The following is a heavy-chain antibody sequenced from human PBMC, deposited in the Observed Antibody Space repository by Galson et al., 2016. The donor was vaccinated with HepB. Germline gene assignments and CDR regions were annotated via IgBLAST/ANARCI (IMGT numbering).Heavy chain of an antibody. V-gene: IGHV1-18*01. CDR3: ARGLCSSTSCYTFWDYYYYGMDV. D-gene: IGHD2-2*01. CDR2: ISAYNGNT. CDR1: GYTFTSYG. Sequence: SVKVSCKASGYTFTSYGISWVRQAPGQGLEWMGWISAYNGNTNYAQKLQGRVPMTTDTSTSTAYMELRSLRSDDTAVYYCARGLCSSTSCYTFWDYYYYGMDVWGKGTTVTVSS. J-gene: IGHJ6*04.